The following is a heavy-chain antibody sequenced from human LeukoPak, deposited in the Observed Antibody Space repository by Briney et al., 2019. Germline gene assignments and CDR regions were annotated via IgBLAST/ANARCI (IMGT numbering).Heavy chain of an antibody. J-gene: IGHJ3*02. CDR2: ISSSGSTI. CDR1: GFTFSSYS. D-gene: IGHD3-10*01. CDR3: ARDLKYYYGSGSYGDASDI. Sequence: GGSLRLSCAAAGFTFSSYSMNWVRQAPGKGLEWVSYISSSGSTIYYADSVKGRFTISRDNANNSLYLQMNSLRAEDTAVYYCARDLKYYYGSGSYGDASDIWGQGTMVTVSS. V-gene: IGHV3-48*04.